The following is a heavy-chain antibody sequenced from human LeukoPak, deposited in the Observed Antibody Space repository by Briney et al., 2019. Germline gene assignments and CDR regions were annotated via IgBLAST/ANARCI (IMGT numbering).Heavy chain of an antibody. Sequence: ASVKVSCKASGYTFTSYGLSWVRQAPGQGLEWMGWISAYNGNTNYAQKLQGRVTMTTDTSTSTAYMELRSLRSDDTAVYYCARDRLLWFGESEYGMDVWGQGTTVTVSS. CDR1: GYTFTSYG. D-gene: IGHD3-10*01. CDR2: ISAYNGNT. J-gene: IGHJ6*02. V-gene: IGHV1-18*01. CDR3: ARDRLLWFGESEYGMDV.